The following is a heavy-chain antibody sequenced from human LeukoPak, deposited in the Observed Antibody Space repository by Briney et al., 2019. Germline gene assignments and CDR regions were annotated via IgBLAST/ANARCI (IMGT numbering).Heavy chain of an antibody. CDR3: ARRACVSGSGGFLDG. CDR2: ISHRGKDK. CDR1: GFTFSNYA. Sequence: GGSLTLSCAVSGFTFSNYAMHWVRQAPGKGLEWVGDISHRGKDKFYADSVRGRFTLSRDTSKNTLTLEMNSLRSDDTGVNVCARRACVSGSGGFLDGWGQGTLVTVSS. V-gene: IGHV3-30*04. J-gene: IGHJ4*02. D-gene: IGHD2-15*01.